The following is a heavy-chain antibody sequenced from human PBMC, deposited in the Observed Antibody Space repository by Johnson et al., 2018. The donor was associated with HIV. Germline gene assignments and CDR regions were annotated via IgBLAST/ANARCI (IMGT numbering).Heavy chain of an antibody. CDR2: ISYDGSNK. J-gene: IGHJ3*02. Sequence: QVQLVESGGGVVQPGRSLRLSCAASGFTFSSYAMHWVRQAPGKGLEWVAVISYDGSNKYYADSVKGRFTISRDNSKNTLYLQMNSLGAEDTAVYYCAATYYYDSSGSRYPFDIWGQGTMVTVSS. V-gene: IGHV3-30*04. CDR1: GFTFSSYA. D-gene: IGHD3-22*01. CDR3: AATYYYDSSGSRYPFDI.